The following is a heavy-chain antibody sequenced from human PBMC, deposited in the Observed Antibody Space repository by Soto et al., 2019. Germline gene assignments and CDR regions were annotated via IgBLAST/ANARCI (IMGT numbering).Heavy chain of an antibody. Sequence: QVQLVESGGGVVQPGRSLRLSCAASGFTFSSYAMHWVRQAPGKGLEWVAVISYDGSNKYYADSVKGRFTISRDNSKNPLYLQMNSLRAEDTAVYYWARALPDSGQYDYYYGMDVWGQGTTVTVSS. V-gene: IGHV3-30-3*01. CDR1: GFTFSSYA. D-gene: IGHD1-26*01. J-gene: IGHJ6*02. CDR3: ARALPDSGQYDYYYGMDV. CDR2: ISYDGSNK.